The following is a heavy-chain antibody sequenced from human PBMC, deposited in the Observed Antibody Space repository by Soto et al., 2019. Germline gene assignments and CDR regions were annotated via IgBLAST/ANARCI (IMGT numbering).Heavy chain of an antibody. CDR1: GASFSDANYY. J-gene: IGHJ4*02. Sequence: PSETLSLTCIVSGASFSDANYYWVWIRQPPGEGLEWIGSFYYDGRTYYNASLKSRVTISVDTSKNNFCLMLSSVTAAATAVYYCARRSHIVVATTWGQGTRATVSP. CDR3: ARRSHIVVATT. D-gene: IGHD2-21*01. CDR2: FYYDGRT. V-gene: IGHV4-39*02.